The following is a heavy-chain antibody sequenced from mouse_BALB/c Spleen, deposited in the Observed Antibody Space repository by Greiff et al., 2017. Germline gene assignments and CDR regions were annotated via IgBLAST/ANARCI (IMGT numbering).Heavy chain of an antibody. J-gene: IGHJ4*01. CDR2: INPYNDGT. V-gene: IGHV1-14*01. Sequence: EVQLQESGPELVKPGASVKMSCKASGYTFTSYVMHWVKQKPGQGLEWIGYINPYNDGTKYNEKFKGKATLTSDKSSSTAYIELSSLTSEDSAVYYCARGIYYGYDYAMDYWGQGTSVTVSS. CDR1: GYTFTSYV. D-gene: IGHD2-2*01. CDR3: ARGIYYGYDYAMDY.